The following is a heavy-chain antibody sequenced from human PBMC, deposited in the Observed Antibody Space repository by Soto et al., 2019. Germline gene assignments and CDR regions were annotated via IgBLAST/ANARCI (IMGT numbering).Heavy chain of an antibody. CDR1: GFTVSSNY. J-gene: IGHJ4*02. Sequence: GGSLRLFCAASGFTVSSNYMSWVRQAPGKGLEWVSVIYSGGSTYYADSVKGRFTISRDNSKNTLYLQMNSLRAEDTAVYYCASGRYSSGWAPFGYWGQGTLVTVSS. CDR2: IYSGGST. V-gene: IGHV3-53*01. D-gene: IGHD6-19*01. CDR3: ASGRYSSGWAPFGY.